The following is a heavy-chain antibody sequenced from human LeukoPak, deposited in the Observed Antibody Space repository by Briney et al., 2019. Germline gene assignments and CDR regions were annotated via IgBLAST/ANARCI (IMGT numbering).Heavy chain of an antibody. CDR3: ARGEIYYDGSGFDY. CDR2: IRHDGSNK. CDR1: GFTFSSYG. V-gene: IGHV3-30*02. D-gene: IGHD3-22*01. J-gene: IGHJ4*02. Sequence: GGSLRLSCAASGFTFSSYGMHWVRQAPGKGLEWVAFIRHDGSNKYYADSVKGRFTISRDNAKNSLYLQMNSLRAEDTAVYYCARGEIYYDGSGFDYWGQGTLVTVSS.